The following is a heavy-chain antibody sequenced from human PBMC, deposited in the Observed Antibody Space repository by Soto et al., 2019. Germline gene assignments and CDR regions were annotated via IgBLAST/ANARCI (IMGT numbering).Heavy chain of an antibody. CDR3: ARARVVVVIAATDAFDI. V-gene: IGHV1-3*01. J-gene: IGHJ3*02. Sequence: GASVKVSCKASGYTFTGYYMHWVRQAPGQGLEWMGWINAGNGNTKYSQKFQGRVTITRDTSASTAYMELSSLRSEDTAVYYCARARVVVVIAATDAFDIWGQGTMVTVSS. D-gene: IGHD2-15*01. CDR2: INAGNGNT. CDR1: GYTFTGYY.